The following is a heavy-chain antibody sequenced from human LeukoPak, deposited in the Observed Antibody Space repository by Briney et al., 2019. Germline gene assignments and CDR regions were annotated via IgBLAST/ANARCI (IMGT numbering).Heavy chain of an antibody. CDR1: GFTFSSYA. Sequence: GRSLRLSCAASGFTFSSYAMHWVRQAPGKGLEWVAVISYDGSNKYYADSVKGRFTISRDNSKNTLYVQMNSLRAEDTAVYYCAKAAVVVMTANDAFDIWGQGTMVTVSS. CDR3: AKAAVVVMTANDAFDI. D-gene: IGHD2-21*02. V-gene: IGHV3-30*04. CDR2: ISYDGSNK. J-gene: IGHJ3*02.